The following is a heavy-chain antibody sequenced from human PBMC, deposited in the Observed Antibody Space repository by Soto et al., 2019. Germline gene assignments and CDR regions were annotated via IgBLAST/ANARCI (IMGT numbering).Heavy chain of an antibody. CDR1: GGTFSSYT. J-gene: IGHJ4*02. D-gene: IGHD1-26*01. CDR3: ARVVVGSRLSLDY. CDR2: ISAIFGTP. Sequence: QVQLVQSGAEVQKPGSSVTVSCKASGGTFSSYTISWVRQAPGQGLEWMAGISAIFGTPIYAQKFQDRVTITADDSTMTAYMEMNRLTSEDTAVYYCARVVVGSRLSLDYWGQGTLVTISS. V-gene: IGHV1-69*01.